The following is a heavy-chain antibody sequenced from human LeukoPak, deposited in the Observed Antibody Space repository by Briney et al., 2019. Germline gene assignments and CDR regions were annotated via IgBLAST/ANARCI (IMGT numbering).Heavy chain of an antibody. Sequence: PSETLSLTCAVSGGSLSGYYWSWIRQSPGKRLEWMRDIHHDGRTKYKSSFKSRVTIFLDSSENEVSLRLSPVTPADTALYFCARDAVPRGYGDTVNAYDLWGQGTMVTVAP. CDR1: GGSLSGYY. CDR3: ARDAVPRGYGDTVNAYDL. CDR2: IHHDGRT. D-gene: IGHD4-17*01. J-gene: IGHJ3*01. V-gene: IGHV4-34*01.